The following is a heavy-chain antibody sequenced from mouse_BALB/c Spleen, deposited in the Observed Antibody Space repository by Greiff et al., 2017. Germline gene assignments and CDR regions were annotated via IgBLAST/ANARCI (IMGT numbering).Heavy chain of an antibody. Sequence: QVQLQQSGAELVKPGASVKLSCKASGYTFTSYYMYWVKQRPGQGLEWIGGINPSNGGTNFNEKFKSKATLTVDKSSSTAYMQLSSLTSEDSAVYYCARGTTYGAMDYWGQGTSVTVSS. CDR1: GYTFTSYY. V-gene: IGHV1S81*02. J-gene: IGHJ4*01. CDR2: INPSNGGT. CDR3: ARGTTYGAMDY. D-gene: IGHD5-5*01.